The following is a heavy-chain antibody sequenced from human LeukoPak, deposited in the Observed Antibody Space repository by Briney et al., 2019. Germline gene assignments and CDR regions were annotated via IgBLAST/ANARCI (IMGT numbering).Heavy chain of an antibody. CDR3: ARDRDYYGSGSYYRDTGAFDI. Sequence: GGSLRFSCAASGFTFSSYWMSWVRQAPGKGLEWVANIKQDGSEKYYVDSVKGRFTISRDNAKNSLYLQMNSLRAEDTAVYYCARDRDYYGSGSYYRDTGAFDIWGQGTMVTVSS. CDR2: IKQDGSEK. V-gene: IGHV3-7*03. J-gene: IGHJ3*02. CDR1: GFTFSSYW. D-gene: IGHD3-10*01.